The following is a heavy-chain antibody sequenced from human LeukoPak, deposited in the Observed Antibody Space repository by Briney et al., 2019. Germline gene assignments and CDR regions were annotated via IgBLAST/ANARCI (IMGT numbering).Heavy chain of an antibody. CDR1: GFTFSSYW. D-gene: IGHD5-24*01. CDR3: AREGYKNYYYYYGMDV. Sequence: PGGSLRLSCAASGFTFSSYWMSWVRQAPGKGLEWVANIKQDGSEKYYVDSVKGRFTISRDNAKNSLYLQMNSLRAEDTAVYYCAREGYKNYYYYYGMDVWGQGTTVTASS. J-gene: IGHJ6*02. V-gene: IGHV3-7*01. CDR2: IKQDGSEK.